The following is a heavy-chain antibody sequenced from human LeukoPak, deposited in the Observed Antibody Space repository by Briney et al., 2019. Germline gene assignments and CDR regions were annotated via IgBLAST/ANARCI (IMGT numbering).Heavy chain of an antibody. J-gene: IGHJ6*02. CDR2: IIPILGIA. D-gene: IGHD4-17*01. Sequence: SVKVSCKASGGTFSSYTISWVRQAPGQGLEWMGRIIPILGIANYAQKFQGRVTITADKSTSTAYMELSSLRSEDTAVYYCARHSTTVTVLSLNYYYGMDVWGQGTTVTVSS. CDR1: GGTFSSYT. V-gene: IGHV1-69*02. CDR3: ARHSTTVTVLSLNYYYGMDV.